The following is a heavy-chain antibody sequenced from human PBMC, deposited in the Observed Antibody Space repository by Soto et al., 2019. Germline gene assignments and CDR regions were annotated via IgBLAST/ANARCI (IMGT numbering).Heavy chain of an antibody. CDR3: TRYGGKNIDY. Sequence: GESLKISCKGFGYRFTSFWIGWVRQMPGKGLEWMGIIHPDDSDTKYNQPFQGQVTISADKSISTAYLQWSSLKASDTAMYFCTRYGGKNIDYWGQGTLVTVSS. CDR2: IHPDDSDT. J-gene: IGHJ4*02. V-gene: IGHV5-51*01. CDR1: GYRFTSFW. D-gene: IGHD2-15*01.